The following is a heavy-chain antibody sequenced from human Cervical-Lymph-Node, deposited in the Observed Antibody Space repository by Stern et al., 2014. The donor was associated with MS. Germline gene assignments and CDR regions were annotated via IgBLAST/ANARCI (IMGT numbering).Heavy chain of an antibody. V-gene: IGHV1-69*06. J-gene: IGHJ5*02. CDR2: IIPIFGTA. Sequence: VQLVESVAEVKKPGSSVKVSCKASGGTFSSYAISWVRQAPGQGLEWMGGIIPIFGTAYYAQKFQGRVTITADKSTSTAYMELSSLRSEDTAVYYCARDSGRGSVVGWFDPWGQVTLVTVSS. D-gene: IGHD3-10*01. CDR1: GGTFSSYA. CDR3: ARDSGRGSVVGWFDP.